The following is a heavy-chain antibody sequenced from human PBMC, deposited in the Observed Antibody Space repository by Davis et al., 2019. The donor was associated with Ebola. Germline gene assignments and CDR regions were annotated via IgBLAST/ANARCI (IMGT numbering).Heavy chain of an antibody. J-gene: IGHJ4*02. V-gene: IGHV1-2*02. CDR2: IKSDSGVI. CDR3: ARDSAPSGQWYFDS. D-gene: IGHD2-15*01. Sequence: ASVKVSCKASGYTFSGDYVHWMRQSPGQGFEWMGRIKSDSGVIMYARKFQGRVTMTTDTSTSAIYMELSSLKSDDTALYYCARDSAPSGQWYFDSWGQGTLVTVSS. CDR1: GYTFSGDY.